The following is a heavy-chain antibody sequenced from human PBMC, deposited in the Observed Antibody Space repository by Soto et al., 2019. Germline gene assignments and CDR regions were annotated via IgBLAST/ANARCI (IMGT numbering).Heavy chain of an antibody. Sequence: SLRLSCAASGFTFRDHAMHWVRHSPGKGREWLAIIWNDGSNKFYAGSVQGRFTISRDNSKNTVYLQMNTLSAEDTAVYYCARALFPDVDIYAMDVWGQGTTVTVSS. V-gene: IGHV3-33*01. D-gene: IGHD5-12*01. CDR1: GFTFRDHA. J-gene: IGHJ6*02. CDR2: IWNDGSNK. CDR3: ARALFPDVDIYAMDV.